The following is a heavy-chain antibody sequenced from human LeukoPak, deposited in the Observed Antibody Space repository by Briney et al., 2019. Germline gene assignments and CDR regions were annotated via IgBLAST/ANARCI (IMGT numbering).Heavy chain of an antibody. CDR3: ARELREHGVFDI. J-gene: IGHJ3*02. V-gene: IGHV4-4*07. CDR1: GGSFSGYY. CDR2: IYTSGST. D-gene: IGHD1-26*01. Sequence: ETLSLTCAVYGGSFSGYYWSWIRQPAGKGLEWIGRIYTSGSTNYNPSLKSRVTISVDTSKNQFSLKLSSVTAADTAVYYCARELREHGVFDIWGQGTMVTVSS.